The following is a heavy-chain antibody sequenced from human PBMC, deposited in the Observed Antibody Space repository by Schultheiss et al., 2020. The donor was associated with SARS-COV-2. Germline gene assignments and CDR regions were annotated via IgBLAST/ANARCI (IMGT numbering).Heavy chain of an antibody. D-gene: IGHD6-19*01. CDR2: IYYSGST. Sequence: SETLSLTCTVSGGSISSYYWSWIRQPPGKGLEWIGYIYYSGSTYYNPSLKSLVTISVDTSKNQFSLKLSSVTAADTAVYYCARIIAVGNWFDPWGQGTLVTVSS. CDR3: ARIIAVGNWFDP. V-gene: IGHV4-59*06. J-gene: IGHJ5*02. CDR1: GGSISSYY.